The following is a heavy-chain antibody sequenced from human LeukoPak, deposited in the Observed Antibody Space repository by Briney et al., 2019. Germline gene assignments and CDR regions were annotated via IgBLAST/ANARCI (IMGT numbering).Heavy chain of an antibody. J-gene: IGHJ6*03. CDR2: IYYSEST. D-gene: IGHD3-3*01. V-gene: IGHV4-59*12. CDR3: ARGRGFLEWLPPYYYYYMDV. CDR1: GGSLSSYY. Sequence: SETLSLTCTVSGGSLSSYYWSWIRQTPGKGLEWIGYIYYSESTNYNPSLKSRVTISVDTSKNQFSLKLSSVTAADTAVYYCARGRGFLEWLPPYYYYYMDVWGKGTTVTISS.